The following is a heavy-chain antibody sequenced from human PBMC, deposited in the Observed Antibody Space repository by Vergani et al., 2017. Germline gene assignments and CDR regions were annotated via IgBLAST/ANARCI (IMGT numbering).Heavy chain of an antibody. D-gene: IGHD3-22*01. V-gene: IGHV1-46*03. CDR2: INPSGGST. CDR3: ARDLAVAYYYDSSGYYYEDY. Sequence: QVQLVQSGAEVKKPGASVKVSCKASGYTFTSYYMHWVRQAPGQGLEWMGIINPSGGSTSYAQKFQGRVTRTRDTSTSTVYMELSSLRSEDTAVYYCARDLAVAYYYDSSGYYYEDYWGQGTLVTVSS. CDR1: GYTFTSYY. J-gene: IGHJ4*02.